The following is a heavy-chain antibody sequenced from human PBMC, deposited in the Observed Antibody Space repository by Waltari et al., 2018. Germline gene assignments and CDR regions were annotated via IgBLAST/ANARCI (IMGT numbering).Heavy chain of an antibody. V-gene: IGHV3-23*01. J-gene: IGHJ2*01. D-gene: IGHD2-15*01. CDR2: ISGSGVST. CDR1: GFTFSSYA. CDR3: AKADCSGGSCYGNWYFDL. Sequence: EVQLLESGGGLVQPGGSLRLSCAASGFTFSSYAMSWVRQAPGKGLGWVSAISGSGVSTYYADSVKGRFTISRDNSKNTLYLQMNSLRAEDTAVYYCAKADCSGGSCYGNWYFDLWGRGTLVTVSS.